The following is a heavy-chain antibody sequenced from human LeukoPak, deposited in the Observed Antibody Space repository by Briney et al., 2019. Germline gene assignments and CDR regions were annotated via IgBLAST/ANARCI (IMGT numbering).Heavy chain of an antibody. J-gene: IGHJ4*02. CDR1: GYTFTGYY. Sequence: ASVKVSCKASGYTFTGYYMHWVRQAPGQGLEWMGWINPNSGGTNYAQKFQGWVTMTRDTSISTAYMELSRLRSDDTAVYYCARGEEDILTGYPKGRGYYFDYWGQGTLVTVSS. CDR3: ARGEEDILTGYPKGRGYYFDY. V-gene: IGHV1-2*04. D-gene: IGHD3-9*01. CDR2: INPNSGGT.